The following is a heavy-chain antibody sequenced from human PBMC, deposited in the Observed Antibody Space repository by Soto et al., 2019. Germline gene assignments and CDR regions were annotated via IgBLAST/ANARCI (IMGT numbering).Heavy chain of an antibody. CDR3: AKDGYCSSTSCPPEFDY. CDR1: GFTFSTYG. Sequence: GGSLRLSCAASGFTFSTYGMHWVRQAPGKGLEWVAVISYDGSNKYYADSVKGRFTISRDNSKNTLYLQMNSLRAEDMAVYYCAKDGYCSSTSCPPEFDYWGQGTLVTVSS. CDR2: ISYDGSNK. J-gene: IGHJ4*02. V-gene: IGHV3-30*18. D-gene: IGHD2-2*03.